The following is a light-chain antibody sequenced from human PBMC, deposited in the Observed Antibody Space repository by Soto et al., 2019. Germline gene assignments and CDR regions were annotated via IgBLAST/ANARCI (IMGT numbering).Light chain of an antibody. J-gene: IGKJ5*01. Sequence: IQMTQPPSSVCATVGGRVTITCRASQSISRWLAWCQQKPGKAPKLLLYAASSLHSGVPSRFSGSGSGTDFTLTISSLQPEDFATYYCQQSYSIPITFGQGTRLEIK. CDR1: QSISRW. CDR2: AAS. V-gene: IGKV1-12*01. CDR3: QQSYSIPIT.